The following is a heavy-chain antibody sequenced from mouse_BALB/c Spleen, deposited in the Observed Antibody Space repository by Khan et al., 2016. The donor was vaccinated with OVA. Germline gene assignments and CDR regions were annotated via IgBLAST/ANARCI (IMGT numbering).Heavy chain of an antibody. CDR3: AKHVHWYFDA. CDR1: GYTFTNYG. J-gene: IGHJ1*01. CDR2: INTYTGEP. V-gene: IGHV9-3-1*01. Sequence: QIQLVQSGPELKKPGETVKISCKASGYTFTNYGMNWVKQAPGKGLKWMGWINTYTGEPTYADDFKGRFAFSLETSASTAYLQINNLKNEETTTYFCAKHVHWYFDAWGAGTTVTVSS.